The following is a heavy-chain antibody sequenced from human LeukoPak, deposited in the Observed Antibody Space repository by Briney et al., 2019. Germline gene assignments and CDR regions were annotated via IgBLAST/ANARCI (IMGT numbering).Heavy chain of an antibody. CDR3: ARIAAGYYFDY. V-gene: IGHV2-70*04. CDR2: IDWDDDK. Sequence: SGPTLVNPTQTLTLTCTFSGFSLSTSGMRVSWIRQPPGKALEWLARIDWDDDKFYSTSQKPRLTISKDTSKNQVVLTMTNMDPVDTATYYCARIAAGYYFDYWGQGTLVTVSS. J-gene: IGHJ4*02. D-gene: IGHD6-13*01. CDR1: GFSLSTSGMR.